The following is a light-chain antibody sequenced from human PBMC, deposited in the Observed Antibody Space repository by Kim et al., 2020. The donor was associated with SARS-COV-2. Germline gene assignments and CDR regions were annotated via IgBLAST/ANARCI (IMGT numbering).Light chain of an antibody. J-gene: IGLJ1*01. CDR3: CSYATSMSYV. V-gene: IGLV2-14*04. CDR2: DVS. CDR1: SSDVGAYNY. Sequence: GQSITISCTGTSSDVGAYNYVSWYQLHPGKAPELMIFDVSERPSGISNRFSGSKSGNTASLTISGLQAEDEADYYCCSYATSMSYVFGTGTKVTVL.